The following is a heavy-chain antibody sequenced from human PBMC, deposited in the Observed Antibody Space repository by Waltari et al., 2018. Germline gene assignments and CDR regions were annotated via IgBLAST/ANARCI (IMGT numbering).Heavy chain of an antibody. V-gene: IGHV1-69*01. J-gene: IGHJ5*02. CDR2: IIPIFGTA. Sequence: QVQLVQSGAEVKKPGSSVKVSCKASGGTFSSYAISWVRQAPGQGLDWMGGIIPIFGTANYAQKFQGRVTITADESTSTAYMELSSLRSEDTAVYYCAGSGYDFSRRRPNWFDPWGQGTLVTVSS. CDR3: AGSGYDFSRRRPNWFDP. D-gene: IGHD5-12*01. CDR1: GGTFSSYA.